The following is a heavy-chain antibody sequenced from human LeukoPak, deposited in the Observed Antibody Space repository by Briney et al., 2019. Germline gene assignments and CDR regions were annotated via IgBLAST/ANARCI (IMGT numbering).Heavy chain of an antibody. D-gene: IGHD6-19*01. CDR2: ISSGGITI. J-gene: IGHJ4*02. CDR3: ATGYSSGWY. CDR1: GFTFSDYY. V-gene: IGHV3-11*01. Sequence: GGSLRLSCAASGFTFSDYYMSWVRQAPGKGLGWVSYISSGGITIYYADSVKGRFTISRDNAKNSLYLQMNSLRAEDTAVYYCATGYSSGWYWGQGTLVTVSS.